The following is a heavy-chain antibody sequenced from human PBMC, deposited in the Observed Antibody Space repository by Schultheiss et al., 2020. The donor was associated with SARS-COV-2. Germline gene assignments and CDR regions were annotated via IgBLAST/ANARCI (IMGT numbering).Heavy chain of an antibody. CDR1: GGSFSGYY. CDR3: ARGCGTVPKRGFWFDP. Sequence: SETLSLTCAVYGGSFSGYYWSWIRQPPGKGLEWIGYIYHSGSTYYNPSLKSRVTISVDRSKNQFSLKLSSVTAADTAVYYCARGCGTVPKRGFWFDPWGQGTLVTVSS. J-gene: IGHJ5*02. D-gene: IGHD3-10*01. CDR2: IYHSGST. V-gene: IGHV4-34*01.